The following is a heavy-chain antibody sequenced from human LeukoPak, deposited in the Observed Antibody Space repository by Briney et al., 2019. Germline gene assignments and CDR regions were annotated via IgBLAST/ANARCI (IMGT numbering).Heavy chain of an antibody. D-gene: IGHD4-17*01. CDR2: ISAYNGIT. Sequence: ASVKVSCKASGYTFTSYGISWVRQAPGQGLEWMGWISAYNGITNYAQKLQGRVTMTTDTSTSTAYMELRSLRSDDTVVYYCARDRVTTVTTHFDYWGQGTQVTVSS. CDR1: GYTFTSYG. CDR3: ARDRVTTVTTHFDY. V-gene: IGHV1-18*01. J-gene: IGHJ4*02.